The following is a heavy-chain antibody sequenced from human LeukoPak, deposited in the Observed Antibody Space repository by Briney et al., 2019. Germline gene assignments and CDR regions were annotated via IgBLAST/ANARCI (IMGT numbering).Heavy chain of an antibody. V-gene: IGHV3-48*01. CDR1: GFSFSSYS. CDR3: ARDRPHSGYDFDY. J-gene: IGHJ4*02. D-gene: IGHD5-12*01. Sequence: GGSLRLSCAASGFSFSSYSMNWVRQAPGKGREWLSYITDSSSSIFYAESVKGRFTISRDNAKNSLYLQMNSLRAEDTAIYYCARDRPHSGYDFDYWGQGTLVTVSS. CDR2: ITDSSSSI.